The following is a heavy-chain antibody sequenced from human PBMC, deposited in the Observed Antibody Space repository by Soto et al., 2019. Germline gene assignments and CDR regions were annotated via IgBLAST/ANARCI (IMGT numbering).Heavy chain of an antibody. CDR2: IFYSGMT. J-gene: IGHJ4*02. CDR1: CATISSMNYY. CDR3: VRHPRITVPGQHDYYLGT. Sequence: SETLSLTCTGSCATISSMNYYWGWIRQSPGKGLEWFGSIFYSGMTYYNPSRKSRITISILTSQNQLSLRLTSVTTADTAVYYCVRHPRITVPGQHDYYLGTWGQGEFVNVAS. D-gene: IGHD4-17*01. V-gene: IGHV4-39*01.